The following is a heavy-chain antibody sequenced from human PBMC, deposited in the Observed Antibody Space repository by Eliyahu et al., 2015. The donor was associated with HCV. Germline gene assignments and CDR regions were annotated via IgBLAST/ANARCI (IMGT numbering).Heavy chain of an antibody. D-gene: IGHD3-22*01. J-gene: IGHJ4*02. CDR2: LSGSGAST. CDR1: GFTFNNYA. V-gene: IGHV3-23*01. CDR3: AKALYYYDGTGYHYYFDY. Sequence: EVQLLESGGGLVQPGGSLRLSCAASGFTFNNYAMTWVRQAPGKGLQWVSTLSGSGASTYYADSVKGRFTISRDNSKNTLYLHMDSLRAEDTAVYYCAKALYYYDGTGYHYYFDYWGQGTLVTVSS.